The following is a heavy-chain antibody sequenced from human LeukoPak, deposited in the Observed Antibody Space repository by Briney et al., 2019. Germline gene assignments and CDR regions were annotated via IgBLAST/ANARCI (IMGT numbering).Heavy chain of an antibody. CDR2: IWYDGSDK. Sequence: PGGSLRLSCAASGFTFSSYGMHWVRQAPGKGLEWVAVIWYDGSDKYYAESVKGRFTISRDNSKNTLYLQMNSLRAEDTAVYYCARARVSSSWSFDYWGQGTLVTVSS. D-gene: IGHD6-13*01. V-gene: IGHV3-33*01. J-gene: IGHJ4*02. CDR1: GFTFSSYG. CDR3: ARARVSSSWSFDY.